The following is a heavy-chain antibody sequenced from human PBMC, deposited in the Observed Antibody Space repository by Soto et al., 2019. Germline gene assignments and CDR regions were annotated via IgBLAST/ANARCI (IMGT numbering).Heavy chain of an antibody. J-gene: IGHJ6*02. CDR2: ISYDGSNK. V-gene: IGHV3-30*03. Sequence: GESLKISCAAFGFLFSTYGMHWVRQAPGKGLEWVAFISYDGSNKYYADSVKGRFTISRDNAKNTLYLQMNSLRAEDTAVYYCARDGAGLGGSYYYYYGMDVWGQGTTVTVSS. CDR3: ARDGAGLGGSYYYYYGMDV. CDR1: GFLFSTYG. D-gene: IGHD1-26*01.